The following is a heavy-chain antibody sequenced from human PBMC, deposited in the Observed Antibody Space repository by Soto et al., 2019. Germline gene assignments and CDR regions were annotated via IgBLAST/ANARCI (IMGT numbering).Heavy chain of an antibody. V-gene: IGHV5-51*01. J-gene: IGHJ6*02. CDR3: ARVVTSPTYYYYGMDV. CDR2: IYPGDSDT. CDR1: GYSFTSYW. Sequence: PGESLKISCKGSGYSFTSYWIGWVRQMPGKGLEWMGIIYPGDSDTRYSPSFQGQVTISADKSISTAYLQWSSLKASDTAMYYCARVVTSPTYYYYGMDVWGQGTTVTVSS.